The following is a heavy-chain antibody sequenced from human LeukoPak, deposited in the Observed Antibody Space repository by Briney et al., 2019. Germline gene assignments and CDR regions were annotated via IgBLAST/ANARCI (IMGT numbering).Heavy chain of an antibody. D-gene: IGHD4-17*01. CDR3: ARDLGDYGDYVAEYFQH. J-gene: IGHJ1*01. CDR1: GFTFSSYS. CDR2: ISSSSTI. V-gene: IGHV3-48*04. Sequence: GGSLRLSCAGSGFTFSSYSMNWVRQAPGKGLEWVSYISSSSTIYYADSVKGRFTISRDNAKNSLYLQMNSLRAEDTAVYYCARDLGDYGDYVAEYFQHWGQGTLVTVSS.